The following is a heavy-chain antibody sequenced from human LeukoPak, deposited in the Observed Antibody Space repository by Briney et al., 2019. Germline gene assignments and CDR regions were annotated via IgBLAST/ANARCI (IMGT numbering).Heavy chain of an antibody. CDR2: IIPFLGEV. D-gene: IGHD5-12*01. J-gene: IGHJ5*02. CDR1: GATLNIGHA. CDR3: SPCGHAYDWFGP. V-gene: IGHV1-69*04. Sequence: SVKVSCKAFGATLNIGHAFIWARQAPGQGLQWMGRIIPFLGEVNYAQNFQGRVSFTADKSTATIYKEMKSLGLDDTAIYYCSPCGHAYDWFGPWGQGTLVTGSS.